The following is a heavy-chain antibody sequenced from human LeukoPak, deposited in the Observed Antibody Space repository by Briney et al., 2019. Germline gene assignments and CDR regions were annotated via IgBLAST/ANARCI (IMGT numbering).Heavy chain of an antibody. Sequence: GGSLRLSCAASGFTLSSYWMSWVRQAPGKGLEWVANIKQDRSEKYYVDSVKGRFTISRDNAKNSLYLQMNSLRAEDTAVYYCARVRRSSSHYYYYMDVWGKGTTVTVSS. V-gene: IGHV3-7*01. CDR3: ARVRRSSSHYYYYMDV. J-gene: IGHJ6*03. CDR1: GFTLSSYW. CDR2: IKQDRSEK. D-gene: IGHD6-6*01.